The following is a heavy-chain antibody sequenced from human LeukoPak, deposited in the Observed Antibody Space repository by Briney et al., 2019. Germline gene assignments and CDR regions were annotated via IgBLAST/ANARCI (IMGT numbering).Heavy chain of an antibody. J-gene: IGHJ4*02. CDR2: INPNSGGT. CDR3: ARGWAFDFAGYYFALGY. CDR1: GYTFTSYY. Sequence: GASVKGSCKASGYTFTSYYMHWVRQAPGQGLECIGWINPNSGGTNYTQKFQGRVTMTRDTSISTAYMELRRLTSDDTAVYYCARGWAFDFAGYYFALGYWGQGTLVPVSS. V-gene: IGHV1-2*02. D-gene: IGHD3-22*01.